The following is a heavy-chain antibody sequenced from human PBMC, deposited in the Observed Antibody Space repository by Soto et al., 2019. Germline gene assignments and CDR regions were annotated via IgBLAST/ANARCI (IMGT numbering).Heavy chain of an antibody. J-gene: IGHJ4*02. V-gene: IGHV3-21*01. CDR3: ARALRGVIIPVDY. CDR1: GFTFRSNR. CDR2: ISSSSSYI. Sequence: GGSLRLSSAASGFTFRSNRMNWVRQAPGKGLEWVSSISSSSSYIYYADSVKGRFTISRDNAKNSLYLQMNSLRAEDTAVYYCARALRGVIIPVDYWGQGTLVTVS. D-gene: IGHD3-10*01.